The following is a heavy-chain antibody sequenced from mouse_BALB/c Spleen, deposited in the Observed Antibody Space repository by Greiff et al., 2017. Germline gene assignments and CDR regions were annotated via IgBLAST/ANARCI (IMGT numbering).Heavy chain of an antibody. Sequence: EVQLVESGGGLVQPGGSLKLSCAASGFTFSSYTMSWVRQTPEKRLEWVAYISNGGGSTYYPDTVKGRFTISRDNAKNTLYLQMSSLKSEDTAMYYCARQAQVYFDYWGQGTTLTVSS. V-gene: IGHV5-12-2*01. CDR1: GFTFSSYT. CDR2: ISNGGGST. J-gene: IGHJ2*01. CDR3: ARQAQVYFDY.